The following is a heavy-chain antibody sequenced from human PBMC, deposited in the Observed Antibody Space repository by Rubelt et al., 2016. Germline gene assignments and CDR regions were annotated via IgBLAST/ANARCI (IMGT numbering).Heavy chain of an antibody. V-gene: IGHV1-69*06. D-gene: IGHD2-15*01. CDR3: ARDRVVAATQVDYFDY. CDR2: IIPIFGTA. CDR1: GYTFTSYG. J-gene: IGHJ4*02. Sequence: QVQLVPSGAEVKKPGASVKVSCKASGYTFTSYGISWVRRAPGQGLEWMGGIIPIFGTANYAQKFQGRVTITPEKSTSTAYMELRGLRADDTAVNYCARDRVVAATQVDYFDYWGQGTLVTVSS.